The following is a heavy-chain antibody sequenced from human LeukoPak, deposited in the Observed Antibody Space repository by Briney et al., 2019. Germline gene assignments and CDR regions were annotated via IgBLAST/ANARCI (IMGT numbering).Heavy chain of an antibody. D-gene: IGHD6-19*01. J-gene: IGHJ4*02. Sequence: GGSLRLSCVASGFTFSSYWMSWVRQAPGKGLEWVAKIKQDGSGEYYLDSVKGRFTISRDNAKNSLYLQMNGLRAEDTAVYFCTTGYSSGWYNEGNYWGQGTLVTVSS. CDR2: IKQDGSGE. V-gene: IGHV3-7*01. CDR1: GFTFSSYW. CDR3: TTGYSSGWYNEGNY.